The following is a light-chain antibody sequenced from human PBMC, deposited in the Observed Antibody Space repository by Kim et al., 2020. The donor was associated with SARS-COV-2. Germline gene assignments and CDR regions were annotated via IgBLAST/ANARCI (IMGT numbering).Light chain of an antibody. CDR2: CAS. CDR3: QHDN. CDR1: QSVGSN. Sequence: EIVMTQSPATLSVSPGERATLSCRASQSVGSNLAWYQQKPGQAPRLLIYCASTRATGIPARFSGSGSGTDFTLTITSLQSEDFAVYYCQHDNFGGGTKVDIK. V-gene: IGKV3-15*01. J-gene: IGKJ4*01.